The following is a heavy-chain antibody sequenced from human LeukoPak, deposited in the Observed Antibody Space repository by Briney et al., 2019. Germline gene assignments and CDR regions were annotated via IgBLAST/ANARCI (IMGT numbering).Heavy chain of an antibody. V-gene: IGHV1-69*05. Sequence: GASVKVSCKASGYTLSSHGLSWVRQAPGQGLEWMGGIIPIFGTANYAQKFQGRVTITTDESTSTAYMELSSLRSEDTAVYYCARGGGSYFDYWGQGTLVTVSS. CDR3: ARGGGSYFDY. CDR2: IIPIFGTA. CDR1: GYTLSSHG. D-gene: IGHD1-26*01. J-gene: IGHJ4*02.